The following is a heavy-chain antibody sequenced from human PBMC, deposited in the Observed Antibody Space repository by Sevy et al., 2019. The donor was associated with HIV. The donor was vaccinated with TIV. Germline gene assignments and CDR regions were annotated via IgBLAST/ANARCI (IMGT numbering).Heavy chain of an antibody. CDR2: IYYSGST. J-gene: IGHJ3*02. V-gene: IGHV4-61*01. CDR3: AGLFTADDAFDI. CDR1: GGSVSSGSYY. Sequence: SETLSLTCTVSGGSVSSGSYYWSWIRQPPGKGLEWIGYIYYSGSTNYNPSLKSRVTISLDTSKNQFSLKLSSVTAADTAVYYCAGLFTADDAFDIWGQGTMVTVSS.